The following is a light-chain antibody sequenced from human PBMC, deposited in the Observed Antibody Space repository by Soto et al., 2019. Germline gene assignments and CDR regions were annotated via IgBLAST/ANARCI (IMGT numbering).Light chain of an antibody. CDR1: SSDVGGYNY. Sequence: QSVLTQPASVSGSPGQSITISCTGTSSDVGGYNYVSWYQQHPGKAPKLIIFDVSNRPSGVSNRFSGSKSGNTASLTISGLQAEDEADYDCSSYTSEITSGVFGVFGGGTKLTVL. CDR2: DVS. J-gene: IGLJ2*01. V-gene: IGLV2-14*03. CDR3: SSYTSEITSGVFGV.